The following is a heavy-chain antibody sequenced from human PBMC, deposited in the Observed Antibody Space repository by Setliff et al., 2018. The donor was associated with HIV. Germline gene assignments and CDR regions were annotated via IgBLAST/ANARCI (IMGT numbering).Heavy chain of an antibody. D-gene: IGHD2-15*01. CDR1: SGSISGSNW. CDR2: IYHSGST. J-gene: IGHJ6*03. Sequence: SETLSLTCAVSSGSISGSNWWSWVRQPPGKELEWIGEIYHSGSTNYNPSLKSRVTISLDRFKNQYSLKLTSLIAADTAVYYCARSLAYCSGGGCSSGNYYYMDVWGKGTTVTVSS. V-gene: IGHV4-4*02. CDR3: ARSLAYCSGGGCSSGNYYYMDV.